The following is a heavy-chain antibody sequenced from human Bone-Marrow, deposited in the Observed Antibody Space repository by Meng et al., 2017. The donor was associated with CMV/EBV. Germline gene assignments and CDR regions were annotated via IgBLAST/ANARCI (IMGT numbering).Heavy chain of an antibody. CDR1: GFTFSSYE. Sequence: SCAASGFTFSSYEMNWVRQAPGKGLEWVSYISSSGSTIYYADSVRGRFTIARDDSKDTLYLQMNSLTTDDKAVYYCAKDSSNWAFDYWGQGALVTVSS. J-gene: IGHJ4*02. D-gene: IGHD7-27*01. CDR3: AKDSSNWAFDY. V-gene: IGHV3-48*03. CDR2: ISSSGSTI.